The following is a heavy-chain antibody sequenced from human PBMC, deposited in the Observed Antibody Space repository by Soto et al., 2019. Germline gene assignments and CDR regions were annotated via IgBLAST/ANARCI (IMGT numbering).Heavy chain of an antibody. Sequence: GASVKVSCKASGYTFTSYVISWVRQAPGQGLEWMGWISAYNGNTNYAQKLQGRVTMTTDTSTSTAYMELRSLRSDDTAVYYCARLVTNYDFWSGYYTNYYYYGMDVWGQGTTVTVSS. D-gene: IGHD3-3*01. CDR2: ISAYNGNT. V-gene: IGHV1-18*01. CDR1: GYTFTSYV. CDR3: ARLVTNYDFWSGYYTNYYYYGMDV. J-gene: IGHJ6*02.